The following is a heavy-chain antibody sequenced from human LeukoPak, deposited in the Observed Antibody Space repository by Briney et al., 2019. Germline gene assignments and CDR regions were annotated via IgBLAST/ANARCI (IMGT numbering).Heavy chain of an antibody. D-gene: IGHD3-22*01. CDR2: ISGSGGST. J-gene: IGHJ4*02. Sequence: GGSLRLSCAASGFTFNYAMTWARQPPGKGLEWVSAISGSGGSTYYADSVKRRFTIPKDNSKNTLYLLMTSLRPEDTAVYYCAKHADGSGSPRAGFDHWGQGTLVTVSS. CDR1: GFTFNYA. V-gene: IGHV3-23*01. CDR3: AKHADGSGSPRAGFDH.